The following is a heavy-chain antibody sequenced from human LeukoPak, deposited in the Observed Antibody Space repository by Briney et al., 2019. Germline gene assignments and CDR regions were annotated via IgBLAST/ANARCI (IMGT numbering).Heavy chain of an antibody. V-gene: IGHV3-21*01. CDR1: GFTFSSYS. Sequence: GGSLRLSCAASGFTFSSYSMNWVRQAPGKGLEWVSSISSSSSYIYYADSVKGRFTISRDNAKNSLYLQMNSLRAEDTAVYYCARDWTSSSSWYWYPPSYSSFDYWGQGTLVTVSS. D-gene: IGHD6-13*01. J-gene: IGHJ4*02. CDR2: ISSSSSYI. CDR3: ARDWTSSSSWYWYPPSYSSFDY.